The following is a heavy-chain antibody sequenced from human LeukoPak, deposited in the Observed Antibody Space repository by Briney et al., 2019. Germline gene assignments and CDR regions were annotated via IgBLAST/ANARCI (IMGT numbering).Heavy chain of an antibody. CDR3: ATSGNWGYYYYGMDV. CDR2: IYYSGST. Sequence: SEALSLTCTVSGGSISSYYWSWIRQPPGKGLEWIGYIYYSGSTNYNPSLKSRVTISVDTSKNQFSLKLSSVTAADTAVYYCATSGNWGYYYYGMDVWGQGTTVTVSS. D-gene: IGHD7-27*01. CDR1: GGSISSYY. J-gene: IGHJ6*02. V-gene: IGHV4-59*01.